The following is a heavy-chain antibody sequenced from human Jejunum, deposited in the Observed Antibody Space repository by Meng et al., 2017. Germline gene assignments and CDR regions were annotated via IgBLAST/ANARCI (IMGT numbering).Heavy chain of an antibody. J-gene: IGHJ2*01. Sequence: GESLKISCAASEFTFNIYWMSWVRQAPGKGLEWVANIRQEGSEKHYVDSVKGRFTISRDNAKKSLYLQMNSLRAEDTAVYYCARVFRSGADWSFDLWGRGTLVTVSS. D-gene: IGHD6-19*01. CDR3: ARVFRSGADWSFDL. V-gene: IGHV3-7*01. CDR1: EFTFNIYW. CDR2: IRQEGSEK.